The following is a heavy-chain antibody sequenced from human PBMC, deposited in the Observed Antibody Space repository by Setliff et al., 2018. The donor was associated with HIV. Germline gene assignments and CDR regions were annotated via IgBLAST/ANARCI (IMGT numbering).Heavy chain of an antibody. CDR2: IYYTGNT. CDR1: GGSISSYY. CDR3: ARHYPRSDDAFDI. D-gene: IGHD6-19*01. V-gene: IGHV4-59*08. Sequence: PSETLSLTCTVSGGSISSYYWSWIRQSPGKGLEWIGYIYYTGNTNYNPSLKSRVAISVDTSNNQFSLKMTSVTAADTAVYYCARHYPRSDDAFDIWGQGTRVT. J-gene: IGHJ3*02.